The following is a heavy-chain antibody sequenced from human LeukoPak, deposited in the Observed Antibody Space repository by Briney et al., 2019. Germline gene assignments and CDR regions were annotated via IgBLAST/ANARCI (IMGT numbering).Heavy chain of an antibody. CDR3: ARRTYYYASGSYSPPRY. Sequence: SETLPLTCAVYGGSFSGYYWNWIRQPPGKGLEWIGEINHSGSTNYNPSLKSRVTISVDTSKNQFSLKLSSVTAADTAVYYCARRTYYYASGSYSPPRYWGQGTLVTVSS. CDR1: GGSFSGYY. D-gene: IGHD3-10*01. V-gene: IGHV4-34*01. J-gene: IGHJ4*02. CDR2: INHSGST.